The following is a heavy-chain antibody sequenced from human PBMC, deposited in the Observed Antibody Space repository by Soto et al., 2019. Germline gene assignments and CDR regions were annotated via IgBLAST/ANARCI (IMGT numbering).Heavy chain of an antibody. CDR1: GGSISSSNW. D-gene: IGHD3-16*02. CDR2: IYHSGST. V-gene: IGHV4-4*02. J-gene: IGHJ4*02. CDR3: ARERLGELSYFDY. Sequence: SETLSLTCAVSGGSISSSNWCSWVRQPPGKGLEWIGEIYHSGSTNYNPSLKSRVTISVDKSKNQFSLKLSSVTAADTAVYYCARERLGELSYFDYWGQGTLVTVSS.